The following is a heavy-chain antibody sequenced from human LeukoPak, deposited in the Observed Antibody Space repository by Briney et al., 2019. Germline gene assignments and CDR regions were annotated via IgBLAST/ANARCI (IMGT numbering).Heavy chain of an antibody. CDR1: GFTFSDYY. Sequence: GGSLRLSCAASGFTFSDYYMSWIRQAPGKGLEWVSYINSSESIISYADSVKGRFTISRDNAKNSLYLQMNSLRAEDTAVYYCAELGITMIGGVWGKGTTVTISS. CDR3: AELGITMIGGV. J-gene: IGHJ6*04. D-gene: IGHD3-10*02. CDR2: INSSESII. V-gene: IGHV3-11*04.